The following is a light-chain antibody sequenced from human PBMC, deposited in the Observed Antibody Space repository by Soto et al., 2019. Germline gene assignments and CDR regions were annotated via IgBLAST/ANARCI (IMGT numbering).Light chain of an antibody. CDR2: DAS. CDR3: QQYNSNFIT. Sequence: DIQMTQSPSTLSASVGDRVTITCRASQSISSWLAWYQHKAGKAPTLLIYDASSLESGVPSRFGGSGSGRKYTLSISSLQAYGFATYYWQQYNSNFITFGKLTRLEIK. J-gene: IGKJ5*01. CDR1: QSISSW. V-gene: IGKV1-5*01.